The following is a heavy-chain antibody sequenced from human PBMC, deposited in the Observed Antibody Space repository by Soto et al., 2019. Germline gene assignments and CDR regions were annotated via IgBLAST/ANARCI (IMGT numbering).Heavy chain of an antibody. J-gene: IGHJ4*02. CDR1: GDTFTFYS. Sequence: QVQLVQSGAEVKRPGSSVKVSCKASGDTFTFYSINCARQAPGLGLEWMGRINPILSMSNYAQRFQGRVTMTADKSTSTAYMELSSLRSEDTAIYYCASSYGSGYRAFDYWGQGALVTVSS. CDR3: ASSYGSGYRAFDY. V-gene: IGHV1-69*02. CDR2: INPILSMS. D-gene: IGHD3-10*01.